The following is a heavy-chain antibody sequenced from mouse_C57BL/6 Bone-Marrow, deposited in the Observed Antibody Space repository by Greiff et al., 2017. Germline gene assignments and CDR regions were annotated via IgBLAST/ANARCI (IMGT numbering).Heavy chain of an antibody. V-gene: IGHV1-85*01. CDR2: IYPRDGST. D-gene: IGHD1-1*01. Sequence: QVQLQQSGPELVKPGASVKLSCKASGYTFTSYDLNWVKQRPGQGLEWIGWIYPRDGSTKYNEKFKGTATLTVDTSSSTAYMALHILTSEDSAVYFCARLEFDGSSGDWYIDVWGTGTTVTVSS. J-gene: IGHJ1*03. CDR1: GYTFTSYD. CDR3: ARLEFDGSSGDWYIDV.